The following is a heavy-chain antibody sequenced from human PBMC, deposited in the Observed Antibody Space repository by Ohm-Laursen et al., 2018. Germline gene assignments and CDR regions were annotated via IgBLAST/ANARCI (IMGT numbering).Heavy chain of an antibody. J-gene: IGHJ6*02. D-gene: IGHD1-1*01. CDR1: GYTFTGYY. V-gene: IGHV1-2*02. CDR3: ATNWNYNYYYGMDV. CDR2: INPNSGGT. Sequence: LVKVSCKASGYTFTGYYMHWVRQAPGQGLEWMGWINPNSGGTNYAQKFQGRVTMTRDPSISTAYMELSRLRSDDTAVYYSATNWNYNYYYGMDVWGQGTTVTVSS.